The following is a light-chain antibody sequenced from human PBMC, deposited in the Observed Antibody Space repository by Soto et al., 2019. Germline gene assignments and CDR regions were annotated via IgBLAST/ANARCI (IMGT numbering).Light chain of an antibody. V-gene: IGKV3-11*01. CDR2: DAS. J-gene: IGKJ4*01. Sequence: EIVLTQPPATLSLSPGEGATLSCRASQSVSSYLAWYQQKPGQAPRLLIYDASNRATGLPARFSGSGSGTDFTLTISRLEPEDFAVYYCQQRSNWPPTFGGGTEVEIK. CDR3: QQRSNWPPT. CDR1: QSVSSY.